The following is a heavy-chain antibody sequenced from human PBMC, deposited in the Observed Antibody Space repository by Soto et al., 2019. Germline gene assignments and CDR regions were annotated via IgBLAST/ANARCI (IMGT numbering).Heavy chain of an antibody. CDR2: VKQSGDT. D-gene: IGHD3-10*01. Sequence: PSETLSLTCGVSGGSFGYYYWSWIRQPPGKGLEWLGGVKQSGDTNYNPSLKSRITMSLDTSNYQLSLKLESVTAADTAVYYCARGFHYGSGSFFYWGQGALVTAPQ. CDR3: ARGFHYGSGSFFY. J-gene: IGHJ4*02. CDR1: GGSFGYYY. V-gene: IGHV4-34*01.